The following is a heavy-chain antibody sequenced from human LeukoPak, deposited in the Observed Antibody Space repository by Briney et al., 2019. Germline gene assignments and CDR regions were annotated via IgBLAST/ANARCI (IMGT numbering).Heavy chain of an antibody. CDR3: ARRGSSWYSGFDP. CDR1: GGSFSGYY. J-gene: IGHJ5*02. CDR2: INHSGGT. Sequence: SETLSLTCAVYGGSFSGYYWSWIRQPPGKGLEWIGEINHSGGTNYNPSLKSRVTISVDTSKNQFSLKLSSVTAADTAVYYCARRGSSWYSGFDPWGQGTLVTVSS. D-gene: IGHD6-13*01. V-gene: IGHV4-34*01.